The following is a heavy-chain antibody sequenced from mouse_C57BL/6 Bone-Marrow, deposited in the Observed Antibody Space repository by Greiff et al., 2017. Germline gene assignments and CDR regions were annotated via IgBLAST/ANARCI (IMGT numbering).Heavy chain of an antibody. J-gene: IGHJ2*01. CDR3: TPDDY. CDR1: GFNIKDDY. V-gene: IGHV14-4*01. CDR2: IDPENGDT. Sequence: EVKLVESGAELVRPGASVKLYCTASGFNIKDDYMHWVKQRPEQGLEWIGWIDPENGDTEYASKFQGKATITADTSANTAYLQLSSLTSDDTAVYYCTPDDYWGQGTTLTVSS.